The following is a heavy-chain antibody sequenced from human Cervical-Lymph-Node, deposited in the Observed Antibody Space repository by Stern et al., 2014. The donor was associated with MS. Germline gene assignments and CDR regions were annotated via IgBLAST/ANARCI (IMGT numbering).Heavy chain of an antibody. CDR3: ARDCGSGSCYQTQYYYGVDV. V-gene: IGHV3-7*01. Sequence: EDQLVESGGGLVQPGGSLRLSCAGSGFSLSSYWMSWVRQAPGKGPELGATIKQDGSERYYVDSVKGRFTISRDNSKNSVFLQMNSLRVDDTSVYYCARDCGSGSCYQTQYYYGVDVWGQGTTVIVSS. CDR2: IKQDGSER. CDR1: GFSLSSYW. J-gene: IGHJ6*02. D-gene: IGHD2-15*01.